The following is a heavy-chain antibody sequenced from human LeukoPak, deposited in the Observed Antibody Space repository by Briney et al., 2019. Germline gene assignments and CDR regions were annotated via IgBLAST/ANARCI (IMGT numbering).Heavy chain of an antibody. J-gene: IGHJ4*02. CDR3: ARGRQGGYFDY. D-gene: IGHD3-16*01. CDR2: LNNDGSGT. V-gene: IGHV3-74*01. Sequence: AGSLRLSCAASGFTFSSYWMHWVRQAPGKGLVWVSRLNNDGSGTSYGDPVKGRFTTSRDNAKNTLYLQMNSLRVEDTAVYYCARGRQGGYFDYWGQGVLVTVSS. CDR1: GFTFSSYW.